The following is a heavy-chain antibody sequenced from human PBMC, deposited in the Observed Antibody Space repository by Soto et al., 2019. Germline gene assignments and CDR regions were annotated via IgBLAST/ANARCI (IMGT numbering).Heavy chain of an antibody. CDR3: ASSLFSGVGHYGMDV. CDR1: GGTFSSYA. Sequence: GASVKVSCKASGGTFSSYAISWVRQAPGQGLEWMGGIIPIFGTANYAQKFQGRVTITADESTSTAYMELSSLRSEDRAVYYCASSLFSGVGHYGMDVWGQGTTVTVSS. D-gene: IGHD3-3*01. V-gene: IGHV1-69*13. J-gene: IGHJ6*02. CDR2: IIPIFGTA.